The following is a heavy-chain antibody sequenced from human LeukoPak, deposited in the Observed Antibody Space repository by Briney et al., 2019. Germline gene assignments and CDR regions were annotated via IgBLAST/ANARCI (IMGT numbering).Heavy chain of an antibody. D-gene: IGHD5-12*01. CDR1: GFNFSGYS. V-gene: IGHV3-21*01. Sequence: GGSLRLSCAASGFNFSGYSMNWVRQAPGKGLEWVASITSTSTYIYYADSVQGRFAVSRDNAKNSLYLQMNSLRAEDTAVFYCVRRGPNNSGLDYWGQGTLVTVSS. CDR2: ITSTSTYI. CDR3: VRRGPNNSGLDY. J-gene: IGHJ4*02.